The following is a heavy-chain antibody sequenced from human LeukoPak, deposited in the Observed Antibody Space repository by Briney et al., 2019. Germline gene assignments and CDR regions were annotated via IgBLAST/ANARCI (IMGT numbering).Heavy chain of an antibody. D-gene: IGHD4-17*01. Sequence: SVKVSCKASGGTFSSYAVSWVRQAPGQGLEWMGGIIPIFGTANYAQKFQGRVTMTRDTSTSTVYMELSSLRSEDTAVYYCAKVRLTNYGPFDYWGQGTLVTVSS. V-gene: IGHV1-69*05. J-gene: IGHJ4*02. CDR3: AKVRLTNYGPFDY. CDR1: GGTFSSYA. CDR2: IIPIFGTA.